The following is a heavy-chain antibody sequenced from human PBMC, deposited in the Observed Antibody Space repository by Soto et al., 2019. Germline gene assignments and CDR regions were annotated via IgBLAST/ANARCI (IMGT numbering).Heavy chain of an antibody. CDR1: GFTFNSYG. Sequence: QVQLVESGGGVVQPGRSRRLSCAASGFTFNSYGMHWVRQAPGKGLEWVAVISYDGSDKYYADSVKGRFTISRDNSKNPMYLQMNSLRAEDTAVYYCSKDLDGLQGLVDSSFCFDYWGQGTLVTVSS. V-gene: IGHV3-30*18. CDR3: SKDLDGLQGLVDSSFCFDY. J-gene: IGHJ4*02. CDR2: ISYDGSDK. D-gene: IGHD3-16*02.